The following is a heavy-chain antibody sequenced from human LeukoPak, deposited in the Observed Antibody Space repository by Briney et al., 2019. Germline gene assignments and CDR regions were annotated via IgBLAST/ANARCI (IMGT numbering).Heavy chain of an antibody. J-gene: IGHJ6*03. Sequence: SETLSLTCTVSGGSISSYYWSWIRQPPGKGLEWIGYIYSSGSTNYNPSLKSRVTISVETSKNQFSLKLSSVTAADTAVYFCARGRVSSSTWYSTYYYYFYMDVWGKGTTVTVSS. V-gene: IGHV4-59*01. CDR1: GGSISSYY. CDR2: IYSSGST. D-gene: IGHD1-1*01. CDR3: ARGRVSSSTWYSTYYYYFYMDV.